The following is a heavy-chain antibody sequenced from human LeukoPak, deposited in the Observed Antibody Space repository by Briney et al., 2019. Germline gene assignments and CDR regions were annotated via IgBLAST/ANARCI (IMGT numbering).Heavy chain of an antibody. J-gene: IGHJ4*02. Sequence: GGTLRLSCAASGFSFSTTWMHWVRQPPGQGLVWVARITSDGTSTSYAESVEGRFTISRDNAKNTLYLQMSSLRAEDTALYYCARDWFHAIDYWGQGTLVTVSS. V-gene: IGHV3-74*03. D-gene: IGHD2/OR15-2a*01. CDR1: GFSFSTTW. CDR2: ITSDGTST. CDR3: ARDWFHAIDY.